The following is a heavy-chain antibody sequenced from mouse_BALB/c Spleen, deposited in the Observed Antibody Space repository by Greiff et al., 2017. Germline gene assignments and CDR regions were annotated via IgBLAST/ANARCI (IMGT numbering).Heavy chain of an antibody. CDR1: GFTFSSYA. V-gene: IGHV5-6-5*01. J-gene: IGHJ1*01. CDR2: ISSGGST. D-gene: IGHD1-2*01. Sequence: EVQLQESGGGLVKPGGSLKLSCAASGFTFSSYAMSWVRQTPEKRLEWVASISSGGSTYYPDSVKGRFTISRDNARNILYLQMSSLRSEDTAMYYCARGGELLRLRWYFDVWGAGTTVTVSS. CDR3: ARGGELLRLRWYFDV.